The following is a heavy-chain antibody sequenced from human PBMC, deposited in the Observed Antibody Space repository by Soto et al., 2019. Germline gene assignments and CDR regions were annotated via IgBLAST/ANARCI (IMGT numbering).Heavy chain of an antibody. J-gene: IGHJ4*02. CDR1: GFTFSSYA. Sequence: GGSLRLSCAASGFTFSSYAMSWVRQAPGKGLEWVSAISGSGGSTYYADSVKGRFTISRDNSKNTLYLQMNSLRAEDSAVYYCAKFEGRCWTYYPFDYWGQGTLVTVSS. CDR3: AKFEGRCWTYYPFDY. CDR2: ISGSGGST. V-gene: IGHV3-23*01. D-gene: IGHD1-26*01.